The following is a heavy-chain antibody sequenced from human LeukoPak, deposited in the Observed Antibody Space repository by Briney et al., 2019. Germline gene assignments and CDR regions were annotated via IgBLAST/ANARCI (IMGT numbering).Heavy chain of an antibody. Sequence: GASVKVSCKTSGGSLRNYTISWVRQAPGQGLEWMGGIITIFGTATYAQKFLGKVTITADESTDTAYMELSRLRSDDTAVYYCARVDTVNYYYYMDVWGKGTPVTVSS. CDR2: IITIFGTA. CDR3: ARVDTVNYYYYMDV. CDR1: GGSLRNYT. J-gene: IGHJ6*03. D-gene: IGHD5-18*01. V-gene: IGHV1-69*13.